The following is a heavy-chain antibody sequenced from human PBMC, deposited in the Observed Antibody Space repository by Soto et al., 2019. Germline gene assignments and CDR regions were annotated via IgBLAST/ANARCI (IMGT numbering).Heavy chain of an antibody. D-gene: IGHD3-10*01. CDR3: GTPPGGGGY. CDR2: IYSGGYT. Sequence: EVQLVESGGGLIQPGGSLRLSCAVSGFTVSNNYMSWVRQAPGKGLEGVSVIYSGGYTAYGDSVKGRFTISRDNSKNTLIPQRNSLSAPAPAFYYWGTPPGGGGYWGQGTLVTVSS. V-gene: IGHV3-53*01. J-gene: IGHJ4*02. CDR1: GFTVSNNY.